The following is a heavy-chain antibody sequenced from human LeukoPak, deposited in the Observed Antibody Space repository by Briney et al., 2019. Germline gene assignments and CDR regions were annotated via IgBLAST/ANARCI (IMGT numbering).Heavy chain of an antibody. CDR1: GGSISSSSYY. D-gene: IGHD6-13*01. CDR2: IYYSGST. J-gene: IGHJ6*03. CDR3: ARQRIAAAGTGEVYYMDV. V-gene: IGHV4-39*01. Sequence: SETLSLTCTVSGGSISSSSYYWGWIRQPPGKGLEWIGSIYYSGSTYYNPSLKSRVTISVDTSKNQFSLKLSSVTAADTAVYYCARQRIAAAGTGEVYYMDVWGKGTTVTVSS.